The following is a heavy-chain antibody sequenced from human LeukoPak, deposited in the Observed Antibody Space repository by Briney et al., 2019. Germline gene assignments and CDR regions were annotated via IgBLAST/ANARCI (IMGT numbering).Heavy chain of an antibody. Sequence: GGSLRLSCAASGFTFSDYYMSWIRQAPGKGLEWVSYISSSGSTIYYADSVKGRFTISRDNAKKSLYLQMNSLRAEDTAVYYCARDKAAAGNENWFDPWGQGTLVTVSS. D-gene: IGHD6-13*01. J-gene: IGHJ5*02. CDR3: ARDKAAAGNENWFDP. CDR2: ISSSGSTI. V-gene: IGHV3-11*01. CDR1: GFTFSDYY.